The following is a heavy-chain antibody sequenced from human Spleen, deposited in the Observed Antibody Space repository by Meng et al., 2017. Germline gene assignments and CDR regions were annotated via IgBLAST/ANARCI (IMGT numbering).Heavy chain of an antibody. D-gene: IGHD1-26*01. CDR3: ATGYSGSYYYFDY. Sequence: SETLSLTGVVSGGSFSDYYWSWIRQPPGKGLEGMGEINHSGSTYYSPSLKSRVTISVDTTKNQFSLKLNAVTAADTAVYCCATGYSGSYYYFDYWGQGALVTVSS. CDR1: GGSFSDYY. J-gene: IGHJ4*02. V-gene: IGHV4-34*01. CDR2: INHSGST.